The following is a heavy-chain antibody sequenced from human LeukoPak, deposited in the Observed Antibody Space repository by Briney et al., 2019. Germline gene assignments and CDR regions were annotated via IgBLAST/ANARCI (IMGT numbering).Heavy chain of an antibody. CDR1: GDSIRSSF. D-gene: IGHD3-3*01. V-gene: IGHV4-59*01. CDR3: ARVVVFGVVSSDYYYYYMDV. J-gene: IGHJ6*03. CDR2: IFYSGST. Sequence: PSETLSLTCTVSGDSIRSSFWTWIRQPPGKGLEWIGYIFYSGSTNYNPSLKGRVTMSVDTSESQFSLKLNSVTAADTAVYYCARVVVFGVVSSDYYYYYMDVWGKGTTVTVSS.